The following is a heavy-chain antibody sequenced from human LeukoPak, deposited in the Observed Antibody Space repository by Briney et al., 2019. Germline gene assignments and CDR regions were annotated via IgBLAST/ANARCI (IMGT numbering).Heavy chain of an antibody. CDR3: ARRGSYDTFDI. Sequence: SETLSLTCTVSGGSISSYYWSWIRQPPGKGLEWIGYMYNSGSANYNPSLKSRVTISVDTSKNQFSLKLTSVTAADTAVFYCARRGSYDTFDIWGHGTMVTVSS. D-gene: IGHD1-26*01. CDR2: MYNSGSA. CDR1: GGSISSYY. J-gene: IGHJ3*02. V-gene: IGHV4-59*08.